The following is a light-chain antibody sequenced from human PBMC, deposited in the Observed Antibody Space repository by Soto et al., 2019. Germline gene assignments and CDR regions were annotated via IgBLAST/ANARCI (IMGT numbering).Light chain of an antibody. CDR2: DVS. Sequence: DVVMPQTPLSLSVAPGQPASISCKSSQSLLHITGETFLFWYLQKPGQSPQLLIYDVSTRVSVVPDRFSGSGSGTDFTLVIGRVETDDVGIYYCMQSTQLPPTFGQGTRLGIE. V-gene: IGKV2D-29*02. CDR1: QSLLHITGETF. J-gene: IGKJ5*01. CDR3: MQSTQLPPT.